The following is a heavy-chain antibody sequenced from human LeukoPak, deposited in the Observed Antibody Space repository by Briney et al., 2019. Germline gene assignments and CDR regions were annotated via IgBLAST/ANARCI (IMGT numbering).Heavy chain of an antibody. CDR2: IRGAGGRT. CDR1: GFSLSTYA. J-gene: IGHJ5*02. V-gene: IGHV3-23*01. D-gene: IGHD4-17*01. CDR3: AKDRADNGDRLRFDP. Sequence: GGSLRLSCAASGFSLSTYAMSWVRQAPGKGPEWVSAIRGAGGRTYYADSVKGRFTISRDNSKNTLYLQMDSLRAEDTAVYYCAKDRADNGDRLRFDPWGQGTLVTVSS.